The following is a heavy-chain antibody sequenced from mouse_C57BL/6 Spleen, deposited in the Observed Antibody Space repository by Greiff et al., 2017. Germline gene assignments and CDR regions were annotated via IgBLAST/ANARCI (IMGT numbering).Heavy chain of an antibody. CDR2: ISNGGGST. Sequence: EVKLVESGGGLVQPGGSLKLSCAASGFTFSDYYMYWVRQTPEKRLEWVAYISNGGGSTYYPDTVKGRFTISRDNAKNSLYLQMSRLKSEDTAMYYCARHEGGYFEVWGTGTTVTASS. CDR3: ARHEGGYFEV. CDR1: GFTFSDYY. J-gene: IGHJ1*03. V-gene: IGHV5-12*01.